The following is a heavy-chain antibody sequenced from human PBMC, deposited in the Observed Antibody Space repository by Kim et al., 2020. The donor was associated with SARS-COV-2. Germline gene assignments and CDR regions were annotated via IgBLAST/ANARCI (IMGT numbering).Heavy chain of an antibody. CDR3: ARDRNYYDSSGYLVGLDYYGMDV. CDR1: GFTFSSYS. J-gene: IGHJ6*02. D-gene: IGHD3-22*01. V-gene: IGHV3-48*02. Sequence: GGSLRLSCAASGFTFSSYSMNWVRQAPGKGLEWVSYISSSSSTIYYADSVKGRFTISRDNAKNSLYLQMNSLRDEDTAVYYCARDRNYYDSSGYLVGLDYYGMDVWGQGTTVTVSS. CDR2: ISSSSSTI.